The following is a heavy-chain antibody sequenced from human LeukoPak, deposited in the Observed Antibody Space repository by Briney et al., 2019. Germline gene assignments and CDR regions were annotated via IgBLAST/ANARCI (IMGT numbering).Heavy chain of an antibody. D-gene: IGHD5-18*01. CDR2: INHSGST. Sequence: SSETLSLTCAVYGGSFSGYYWSWIRQPPGKGLEWIGGINHSGSTNYNPSLKSRVTISVDTSKNQFSLKLSSVTAADTAVYYCARLTLDTAMAPNWFDPWGQGTLVTVSS. CDR3: ARLTLDTAMAPNWFDP. CDR1: GGSFSGYY. V-gene: IGHV4-34*01. J-gene: IGHJ5*02.